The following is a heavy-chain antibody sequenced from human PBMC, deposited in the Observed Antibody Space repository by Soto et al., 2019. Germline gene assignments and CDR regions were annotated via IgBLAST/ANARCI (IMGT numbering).Heavy chain of an antibody. Sequence: SETLSLTCAVYGGSFSGYYWSGIRQTPGKGMEWIGEINHSGSTNYNPSLKSRVTISVDTSKNQFSLKLSSVTAADTAVYYCARAQRAPYYYYYYGMDVWGQGTTVTVCS. V-gene: IGHV4-34*01. CDR1: GGSFSGYY. CDR3: ARAQRAPYYYYYYGMDV. CDR2: INHSGST. J-gene: IGHJ6*02.